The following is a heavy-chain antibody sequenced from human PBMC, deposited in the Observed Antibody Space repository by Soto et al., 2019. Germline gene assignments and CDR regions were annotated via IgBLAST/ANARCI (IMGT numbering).Heavy chain of an antibody. CDR3: ARHTPAISISDH. CDR1: GDCITSSSHY. Sequence: SETLSLTCAVSGDCITSSSHYWGWIRQPPGKGLQSIASIYYSGSTYYNPSLKSRVTISVDTSKNQFSLKLSSVTAADTAVYYCARHTPAISISDHWGQGTLVTVSS. CDR2: IYYSGST. V-gene: IGHV4-39*01. J-gene: IGHJ4*02. D-gene: IGHD2-15*01.